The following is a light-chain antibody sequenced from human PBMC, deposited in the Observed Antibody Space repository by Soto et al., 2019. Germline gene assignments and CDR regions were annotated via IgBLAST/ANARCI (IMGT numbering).Light chain of an antibody. Sequence: QSALTQPASVSGSPGQSITISCTGTSSDVGGYNYVSWYQQHPGKAPKLMIYGVSNRPSGVSNRFSGSKSGNTASLTISGLQAEDEADYYCSSYTSSSTLGHVVFGGGTKLTVL. V-gene: IGLV2-14*01. CDR1: SSDVGGYNY. J-gene: IGLJ2*01. CDR2: GVS. CDR3: SSYTSSSTLGHVV.